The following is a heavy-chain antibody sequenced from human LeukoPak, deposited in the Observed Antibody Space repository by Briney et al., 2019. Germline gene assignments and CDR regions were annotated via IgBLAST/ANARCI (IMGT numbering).Heavy chain of an antibody. CDR1: GGSISSRSYY. Sequence: PSETLSLTCTVSGGSISSRSYYWGRIRQPPGKGLEWIGNIYYSGSSYYNPSLKSRVTISVDTSKNQLSLKLTSVTAADTAVYYCARGSSSGRSGHEAFDIWGQGTMVTVSS. J-gene: IGHJ3*02. CDR2: IYYSGSS. CDR3: ARGSSSGRSGHEAFDI. D-gene: IGHD3-10*01. V-gene: IGHV4-39*07.